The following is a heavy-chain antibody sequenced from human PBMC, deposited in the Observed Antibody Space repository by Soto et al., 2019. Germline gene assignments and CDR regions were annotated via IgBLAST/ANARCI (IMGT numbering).Heavy chain of an antibody. V-gene: IGHV3-30-3*01. D-gene: IGHD6-19*01. CDR2: MSYDGSNK. J-gene: IGHJ4*02. CDR1: GFTFTSYA. Sequence: QVQLVESGGGVVQPGRSLRLSCAASGFTFTSYAMHWVRQAPGKGLEWVAVMSYDGSNKYYADSVKGRFTISRDNSKNTVYLQMNSPRAEDTAVYYCARDKSPYSSGWHNRHFDYWGQGTLVTVSS. CDR3: ARDKSPYSSGWHNRHFDY.